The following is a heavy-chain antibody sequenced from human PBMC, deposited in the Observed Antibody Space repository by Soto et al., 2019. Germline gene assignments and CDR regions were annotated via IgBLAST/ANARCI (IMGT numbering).Heavy chain of an antibody. D-gene: IGHD2-2*02. CDR3: AREGYCSSTSCYTYYYYGMDV. V-gene: IGHV1-69*06. CDR1: GGTFSSYA. CDR2: IIPIFGTA. Sequence: SVKVSCKASGGTFSSYAISWVRQAPGQGLEWMGGIIPIFGTANYAQKFQGRVTITADKSTSTAYMELSSLRSEDTAVYYCAREGYCSSTSCYTYYYYGMDVWGQGTTVTVSS. J-gene: IGHJ6*02.